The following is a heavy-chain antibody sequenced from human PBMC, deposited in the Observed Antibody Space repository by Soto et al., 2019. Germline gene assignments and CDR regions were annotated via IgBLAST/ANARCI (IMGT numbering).Heavy chain of an antibody. D-gene: IGHD3-10*01. CDR2: IIPIFGTA. CDR3: ARASINMVRGVIQTTNWFDP. Sequence: SVKVSCKASGGTFSSYAISWVRQAPGQGLEWMGGIIPIFGTANYAQKFQGRVTITADESTSTAYMELSSLRSEDTAVYYCARASINMVRGVIQTTNWFDPWGQGTLVTVSS. V-gene: IGHV1-69*13. CDR1: GGTFSSYA. J-gene: IGHJ5*02.